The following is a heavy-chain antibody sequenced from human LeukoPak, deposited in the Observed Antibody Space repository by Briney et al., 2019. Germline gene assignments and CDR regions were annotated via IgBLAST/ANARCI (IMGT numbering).Heavy chain of an antibody. J-gene: IGHJ3*02. Sequence: GGSLRLSCAASGFTFSTYWMSWVRQAPGKGLEWVANIKQDGSEQYYVDSVKGRFTISRDNAKNSLYLQMNSLRAEDTAVYYCARDNMVRGVIRDAFDIWGQGTMVTVSS. CDR1: GFTFSTYW. V-gene: IGHV3-7*01. CDR2: IKQDGSEQ. CDR3: ARDNMVRGVIRDAFDI. D-gene: IGHD3-10*01.